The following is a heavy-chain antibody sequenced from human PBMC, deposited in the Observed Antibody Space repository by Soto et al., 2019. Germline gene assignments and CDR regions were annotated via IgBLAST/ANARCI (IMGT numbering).Heavy chain of an antibody. CDR3: TRGFRGNWNPAY. V-gene: IGHV4-59*01. J-gene: IGHJ4*02. CDR1: GGSMSPYY. D-gene: IGHD1-1*01. Sequence: QVQLQESGPGLVKPSETLSLTCTVSGGSMSPYYWTWIRQPPGKGLEWVGYVYYSGSTNYNPSLKSRVTISVDTSKNQFSLKLNSVTAADTAVYYCTRGFRGNWNPAYWGQGTLVTVSS. CDR2: VYYSGST.